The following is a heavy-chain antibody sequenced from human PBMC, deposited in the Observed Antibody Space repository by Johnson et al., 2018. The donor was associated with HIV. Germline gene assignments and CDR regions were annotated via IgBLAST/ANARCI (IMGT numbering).Heavy chain of an antibody. V-gene: IGHV3-20*04. Sequence: VQLVESGGCVVRPGGSLRLSCAASGFTVSSNYMSWVRQAPGKGLEWVSGISWNSGSIGYADSVKGRFTISRENAKNSLYLQMNSLRAEDTAVYYCTRELGEDDYYDSGGDAFDIWGQGTMVTVSS. CDR1: GFTVSSNY. CDR2: ISWNSGSI. CDR3: TRELGEDDYYDSGGDAFDI. D-gene: IGHD3-22*01. J-gene: IGHJ3*02.